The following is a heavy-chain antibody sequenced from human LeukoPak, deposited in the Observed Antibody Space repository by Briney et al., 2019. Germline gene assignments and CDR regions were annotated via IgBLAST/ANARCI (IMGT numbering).Heavy chain of an antibody. CDR3: ARGGGLDV. J-gene: IGHJ6*02. D-gene: IGHD3-16*01. CDR2: INHNGNVN. CDR1: GFIFSSYW. V-gene: IGHV3-7*03. Sequence: GGSLRLSCAASGFIFSSYWMNWARQAPGKGLEWVASINHNGNVNYYVDSVKGRFTISRDNAKNSLYLQMSNLRAEDTAVYFCARGGGLDVWGQGATVTVSS.